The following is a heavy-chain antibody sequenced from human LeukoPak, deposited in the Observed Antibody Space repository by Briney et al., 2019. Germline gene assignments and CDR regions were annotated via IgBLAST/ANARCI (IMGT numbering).Heavy chain of an antibody. J-gene: IGHJ3*02. V-gene: IGHV1-18*01. Sequence: ASVKVSCKASGYSFTRYGISWVRQVPGQGLEWMGWISAYNGYTNYAQKLQGRVTMTTDTSTSTAYMELRSLRSDDTAVYYCARRASSRSSFDIWGLGTMVTVSS. CDR2: ISAYNGYT. CDR3: ARRASSRSSFDI. CDR1: GYSFTRYG. D-gene: IGHD6-6*01.